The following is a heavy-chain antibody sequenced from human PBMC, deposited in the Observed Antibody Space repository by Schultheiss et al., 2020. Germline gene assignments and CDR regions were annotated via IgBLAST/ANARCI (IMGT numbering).Heavy chain of an antibody. V-gene: IGHV3-7*01. CDR1: GFTFSSYW. CDR3: ARGGNSAAMPSYYYGMDV. CDR2: IKQDGSEK. Sequence: GGSLRLSCSASGFTFSSYWMSWVRQAPGKGLEWVANIKQDGSEKYYVDSVKGRFTISRENAQNSLYLQMNSLRAGDTAVYYCARGGNSAAMPSYYYGMDVWGQGTTVTVAS. J-gene: IGHJ6*02. D-gene: IGHD2-2*01.